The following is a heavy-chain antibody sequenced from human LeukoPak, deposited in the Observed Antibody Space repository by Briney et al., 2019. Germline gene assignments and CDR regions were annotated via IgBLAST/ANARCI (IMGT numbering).Heavy chain of an antibody. D-gene: IGHD3-22*01. CDR2: LYHGGST. CDR3: ARDFGYYDY. V-gene: IGHV3-66*01. Sequence: GGSLRLSCVGSGVIVRSNYMTWVRQAPGKGLEWVSILYHGGSTYYADSVKGRFTISRDNAKNSLYLQMNSLRAEDTAVYYCARDFGYYDYWGQGTLVTVSS. J-gene: IGHJ4*02. CDR1: GVIVRSNY.